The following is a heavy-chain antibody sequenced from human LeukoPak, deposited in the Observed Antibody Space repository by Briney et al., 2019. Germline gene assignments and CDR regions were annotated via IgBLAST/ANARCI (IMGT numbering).Heavy chain of an antibody. J-gene: IGHJ5*02. CDR1: GFTFSSFW. Sequence: GESLRHSCAASGFTFSSFWKHWVRQAPGEGRVWVSRINRVGRSTRYADSVKGRFTISRANAKNTRYLQMNSLRAEDTAVYYCARERTSGWDAFDTWGQGTVVTVSS. V-gene: IGHV3-74*01. D-gene: IGHD6-19*01. CDR3: ARERTSGWDAFDT. CDR2: INRVGRST.